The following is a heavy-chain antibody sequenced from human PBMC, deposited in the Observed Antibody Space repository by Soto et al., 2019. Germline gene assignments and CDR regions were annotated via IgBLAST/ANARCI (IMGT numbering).Heavy chain of an antibody. CDR1: GASFTSNNW. D-gene: IGHD1-7*01. Sequence: KNSQTLSLTCAVSGASFTSNNWWTFFRQPPGQGLEWIGEIYRTGSTNYKPSRKSRVTISLDKSENQFSLKVTSLTAADTAVYSCASRDPGTSVDYWGQGTLVTVSS. CDR2: IYRTGST. CDR3: ASRDPGTSVDY. J-gene: IGHJ4*02. V-gene: IGHV4-4*02.